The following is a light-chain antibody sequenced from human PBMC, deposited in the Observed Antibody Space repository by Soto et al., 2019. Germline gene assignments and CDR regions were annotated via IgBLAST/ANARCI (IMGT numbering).Light chain of an antibody. V-gene: IGKV3D-15*01. CDR1: ESVSDN. CDR3: QQYNNWPRT. CDR2: GAS. J-gene: IGKJ1*01. Sequence: EVVMTQSPASLSASPGERATLSCRASESVSDNYLAWYQQRSGQAPRLVIYGASSRASAVPDRFSGSGSGADFTLTISSLQSEDFAVYYCQQYNNWPRTFGQGTKVDIK.